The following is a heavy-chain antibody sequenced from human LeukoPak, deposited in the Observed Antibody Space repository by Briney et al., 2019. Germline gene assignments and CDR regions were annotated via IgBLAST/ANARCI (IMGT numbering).Heavy chain of an antibody. J-gene: IGHJ4*02. CDR2: KKQDGSEK. CDR3: ARTQTYYDFWSGPSDPYFDY. CDR1: GFTFSSYW. D-gene: IGHD3-3*01. V-gene: IGHV3-7*01. Sequence: GGSLRLSCAASGFTFSSYWMSWVRQAPGKGLEWVANKKQDGSEKYYVDSVKGRFTISRDNAKNSLYLQMNSLRAEDTAVYYCARTQTYYDFWSGPSDPYFDYWGQGTLVTVSS.